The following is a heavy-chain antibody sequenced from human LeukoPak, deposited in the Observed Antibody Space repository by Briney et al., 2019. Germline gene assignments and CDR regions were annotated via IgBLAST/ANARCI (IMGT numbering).Heavy chain of an antibody. CDR1: GGSISSSSYY. Sequence: SETLSLTCTVSGGSISSSSYYWGWIRQPPGKGLEWIGSIYYSGSTYYNPSLKSRVTISVDTSKNQFSLKLSSVTAADTAVYYCARTHYYGSGSQYYFDYWGQGTLVSVSS. V-gene: IGHV4-39*01. D-gene: IGHD3-10*01. J-gene: IGHJ4*02. CDR2: IYYSGST. CDR3: ARTHYYGSGSQYYFDY.